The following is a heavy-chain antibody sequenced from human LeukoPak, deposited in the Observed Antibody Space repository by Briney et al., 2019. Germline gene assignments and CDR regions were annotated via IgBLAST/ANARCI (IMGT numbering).Heavy chain of an antibody. CDR3: ASSAAGGSGRRNNWFDP. V-gene: IGHV4-34*01. J-gene: IGHJ5*02. CDR2: INHSGST. D-gene: IGHD3-10*01. CDR1: GGSFSGYY. Sequence: SETLSLTCAVYGGSFSGYYWSWIRQPPGKGLEWIGEINHSGSTNYNPSLKSRVTISVDTSKNQFSLKLSSVTAADTAVYYCASSAAGGSGRRNNWFDPWGRGTLVTVSS.